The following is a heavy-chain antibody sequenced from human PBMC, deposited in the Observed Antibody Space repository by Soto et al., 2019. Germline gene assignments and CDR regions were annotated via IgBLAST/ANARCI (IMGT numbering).Heavy chain of an antibody. D-gene: IGHD3-10*01. Sequence: EVQLLESGGGLVQPGGSLRLSCAASGFTFSSYAMSWVRQAPGKGLEWVSAISGSGGSTYYADSVKGRFTISRDNSKNTLYLQMNSLGAEDTAVYYCAKGGGYYGSGSYWDFDFDYWGQGTLVTVSS. J-gene: IGHJ4*02. CDR2: ISGSGGST. V-gene: IGHV3-23*01. CDR3: AKGGGYYGSGSYWDFDFDY. CDR1: GFTFSSYA.